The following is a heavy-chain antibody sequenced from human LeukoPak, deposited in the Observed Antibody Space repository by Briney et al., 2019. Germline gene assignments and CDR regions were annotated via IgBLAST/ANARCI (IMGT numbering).Heavy chain of an antibody. V-gene: IGHV6-1*01. J-gene: IGHJ2*01. CDR3: ASGRSRYWYFDL. CDR1: GDSVSSNSVT. CDR2: TYYRSTWYN. Sequence: SQTLSLTCAISGDSVSSNSVTWNWIRQSPSRGLEWLGRTYYRSTWYNDYAVSVRGRITVNPDTSKNQFSLQLNSVTPEDTAVYYCASGRSRYWYFDLWGRGALVTVSS.